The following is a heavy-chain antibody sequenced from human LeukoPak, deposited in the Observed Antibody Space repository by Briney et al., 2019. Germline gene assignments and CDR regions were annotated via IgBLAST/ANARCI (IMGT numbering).Heavy chain of an antibody. V-gene: IGHV3-48*01. CDR3: AKDMITFGGVMLVDY. CDR2: ISGSSSAI. D-gene: IGHD3-16*01. J-gene: IGHJ4*02. CDR1: GFTFSTYG. Sequence: PGGSLRLSCAASGFTFSTYGMNWVRQAPGKGLEWVSYISGSSSAINYADSVKGRFTISRDNSKNTLYLQMNSLRAEDTAVYYCAKDMITFGGVMLVDYWGQGTLVTVSS.